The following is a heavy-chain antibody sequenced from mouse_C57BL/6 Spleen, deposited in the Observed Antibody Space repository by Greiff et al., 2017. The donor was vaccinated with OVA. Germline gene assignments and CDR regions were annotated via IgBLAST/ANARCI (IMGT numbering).Heavy chain of an antibody. CDR2: IYPGGGYT. D-gene: IGHD1-1*01. CDR1: GYTFTNYW. CDR3: ARENYGSSYAMDY. Sequence: VKLQESGAELVRPGTSVKMSCKASGYTFTNYWVGWAKQRPGHGLEWIGDIYPGGGYTNYNEKFKGKATLTADKSSSTAYMQFSSLTSEDSAIYYCARENYGSSYAMDYWGQGTSVTVSS. J-gene: IGHJ4*01. V-gene: IGHV1-63*01.